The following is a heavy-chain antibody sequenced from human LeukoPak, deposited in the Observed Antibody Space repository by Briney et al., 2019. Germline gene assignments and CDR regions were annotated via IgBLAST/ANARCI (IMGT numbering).Heavy chain of an antibody. Sequence: SETLSLTCTVSGGSISSSSYYWGWIRQPPGKGLEWIGSIYYSGSTYDNPSLKSRATISVDTSKNQFSLKLSSVTAADTAVYYCARYSSSWYSNYWGQGTLVTVSS. CDR2: IYYSGST. CDR3: ARYSSSWYSNY. V-gene: IGHV4-39*01. D-gene: IGHD6-13*01. CDR1: GGSISSSSYY. J-gene: IGHJ4*02.